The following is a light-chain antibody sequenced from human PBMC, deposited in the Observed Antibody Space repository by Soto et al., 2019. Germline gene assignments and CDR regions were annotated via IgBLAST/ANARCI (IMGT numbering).Light chain of an antibody. Sequence: QSALTQPRSVSGSPGQSVTISCTGTSSDVGGYNYVSWYQQHPGKAPKLMIYDVSKRPSGVPDRFSGSKSGNTASLTISGLQAEDEADYYCCSSGGRDGSVVFGGGTKLTVL. CDR1: SSDVGGYNY. J-gene: IGLJ2*01. CDR2: DVS. V-gene: IGLV2-11*01. CDR3: CSSGGRDGSVV.